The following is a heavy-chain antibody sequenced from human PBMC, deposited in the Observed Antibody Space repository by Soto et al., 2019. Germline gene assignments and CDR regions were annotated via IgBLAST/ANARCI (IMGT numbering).Heavy chain of an antibody. J-gene: IGHJ5*02. D-gene: IGHD2-2*01. V-gene: IGHV3-15*01. Sequence: PGGSLRLSCAASGFTFSNAWMSWVRQAPGKGLEWVGRIKSKTDGGTTDYAAPVKGRFTISRDDSKNTLYLQMNSLKTEDTAVYYCARDSTWRYQLLLAPLHNWFDPWGQGTLVTVSS. CDR2: IKSKTDGGTT. CDR3: ARDSTWRYQLLLAPLHNWFDP. CDR1: GFTFSNAW.